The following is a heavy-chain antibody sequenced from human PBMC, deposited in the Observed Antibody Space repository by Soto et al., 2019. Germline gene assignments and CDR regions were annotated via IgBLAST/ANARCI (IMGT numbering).Heavy chain of an antibody. V-gene: IGHV4-34*01. D-gene: IGHD2-8*02. Sequence: SETLSLTCAAIGLTFSVYHWPLIRQPPGTGLEWIGEINHSGSTNYNPSLKSRVTISVDTSKNQFSLKLTSVTAADTAVYYCARDKITGLFDYWGQGTLVTVS. CDR2: INHSGST. CDR3: ARDKITGLFDY. CDR1: GLTFSVYH. J-gene: IGHJ4*02.